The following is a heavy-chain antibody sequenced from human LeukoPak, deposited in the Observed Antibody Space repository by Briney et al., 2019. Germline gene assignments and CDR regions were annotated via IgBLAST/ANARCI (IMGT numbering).Heavy chain of an antibody. CDR1: GDSISRSDSY. CDR3: ARRRYYDGSGYLE. V-gene: IGHV4-39*01. D-gene: IGHD3-22*01. CDR2: IYYSGRT. J-gene: IGHJ1*01. Sequence: TASETLSLTCSVSGDSISRSDSYWDWIRQPPGKGLEWIGTIYYSGRTYYSPSLNSRVTMSVDTSSNQFSLNLRSVTAADMAVYYCARRRYYDGSGYLEWGQGTLLSVSS.